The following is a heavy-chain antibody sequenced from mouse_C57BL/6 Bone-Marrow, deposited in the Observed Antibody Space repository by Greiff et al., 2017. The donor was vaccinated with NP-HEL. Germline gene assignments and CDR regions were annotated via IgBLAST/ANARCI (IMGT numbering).Heavy chain of an antibody. D-gene: IGHD3-2*02. J-gene: IGHJ2*01. Sequence: QVQLKQSGAELVRPGASVTLSCKASGYTFTDYEMHWVKQTPVHGLEWIGAIDPENGGTGYNQKFKGKATLTADKSSSTAYMELRSLTSEDSAVYYCRGAPRQLRRYYFDYGGQGTTLTVSS. CDR3: RGAPRQLRRYYFDY. CDR1: GYTFTDYE. CDR2: IDPENGGT. V-gene: IGHV1-15*01.